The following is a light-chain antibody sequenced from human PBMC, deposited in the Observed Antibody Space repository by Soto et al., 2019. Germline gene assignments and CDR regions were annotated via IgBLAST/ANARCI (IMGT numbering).Light chain of an antibody. J-gene: IGKJ5*01. CDR3: QQYGSSPIM. CDR1: QSLSSGY. V-gene: IGKV3-20*01. Sequence: EIVLTQSPGTLSLSPGERATLSCRASQSLSSGYLAWYQQKPGQAPRVLIYGASSRATGIPDRFSGSGSGTDFTLTISRLEPEDFAVYSCQQYGSSPIMFGQGTRLEIK. CDR2: GAS.